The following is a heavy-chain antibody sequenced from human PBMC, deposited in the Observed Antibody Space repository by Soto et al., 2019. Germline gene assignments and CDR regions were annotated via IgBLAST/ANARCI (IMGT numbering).Heavy chain of an antibody. D-gene: IGHD3-10*01. J-gene: IGHJ5*02. CDR2: IFYTGAT. CDR3: AREGRHSGGMRESWFDP. CDR1: GDSISSRSHY. Sequence: KTSETLSLTCAVSGDSISSRSHYWNWIRRVPGKGLEFIGYIFYTGATYYNPSLRGRISVSVDTSKNQFSLTLRSVTAADTAIYYCAREGRHSGGMRESWFDPWGQGTQVTVSS. V-gene: IGHV4-31*11.